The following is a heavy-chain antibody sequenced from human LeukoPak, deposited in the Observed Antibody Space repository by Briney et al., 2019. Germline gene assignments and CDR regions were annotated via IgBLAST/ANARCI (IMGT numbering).Heavy chain of an antibody. CDR1: GYTFTGHY. CDR3: ASLSSGLDI. CDR2: IDPNSGGT. V-gene: IGHV1-2*06. J-gene: IGHJ3*02. Sequence: ASVKVSCKASGYTFTGHYMHWVRQAPGQGLEWMGRIDPNSGGTNYAQKFQGRVTMTRDTSISTAYMELSRLRSDDTAVYYCASLSSGLDIWGQGTMVTVSS. D-gene: IGHD3-22*01.